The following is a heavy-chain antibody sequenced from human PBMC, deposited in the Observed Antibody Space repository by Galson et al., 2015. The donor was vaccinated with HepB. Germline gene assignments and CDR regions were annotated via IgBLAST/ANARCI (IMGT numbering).Heavy chain of an antibody. J-gene: IGHJ4*02. V-gene: IGHV3-21*01. D-gene: IGHD7-27*01. Sequence: SLRLSCAASGFTFNDYNMIWVRQAPGKGLEWVSSISSDSSYIYYADSVRGRFTISRDNAKNSLYLQMNSLRVEDTAIYYCARDPPLGAPFDYWGQGTLDTVSS. CDR3: ARDPPLGAPFDY. CDR1: GFTFNDYN. CDR2: ISSDSSYI.